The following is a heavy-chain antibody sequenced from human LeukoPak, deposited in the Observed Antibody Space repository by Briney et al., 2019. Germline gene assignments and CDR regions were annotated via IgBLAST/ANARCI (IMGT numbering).Heavy chain of an antibody. CDR2: ISSSGSTI. CDR3: ARDQDYYDSSGYYTPFFDY. CDR1: GFTFSDYY. V-gene: IGHV3-11*01. J-gene: IGHJ4*02. D-gene: IGHD3-22*01. Sequence: GGSLRLSCAASGFTFSDYYMSWIRQAPGKGLEWVSYISSSGSTIYYADSVKGRFTISRDNAKNSLYLQMNSLRAEDTAVYYCARDQDYYDSSGYYTPFFDYWGQGTLVTVSS.